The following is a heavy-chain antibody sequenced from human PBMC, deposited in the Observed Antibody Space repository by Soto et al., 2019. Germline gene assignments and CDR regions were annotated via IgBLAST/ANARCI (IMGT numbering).Heavy chain of an antibody. V-gene: IGHV3-21*01. Sequence: EVQLVESGGGLVKPGGSLRLSCAASGFTFSSYSMNWVRQAPGKGLEWVSSISSSSSYIYYADSVKGRFTISRDSAKNSLDLQMNSLRAEDAAVYYCARVGGQLVPGFDYWGQGTLVSVSS. CDR2: ISSSSSYI. CDR1: GFTFSSYS. CDR3: ARVGGQLVPGFDY. D-gene: IGHD6-6*01. J-gene: IGHJ4*02.